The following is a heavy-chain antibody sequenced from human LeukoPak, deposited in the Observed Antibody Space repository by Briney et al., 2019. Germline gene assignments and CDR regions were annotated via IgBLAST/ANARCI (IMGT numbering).Heavy chain of an antibody. Sequence: GSLRLPCAASGFTFSSYAMSWVRQAPGKGLEWVSAISGSGGSTYYAGSVKGRFTISRDNSKNTLYLQMNSLRAEDTAVYYCAKVRFDFWSGYWDYWGQGTLVTVSS. CDR2: ISGSGGST. CDR1: GFTFSSYA. CDR3: AKVRFDFWSGYWDY. D-gene: IGHD3-3*01. J-gene: IGHJ4*02. V-gene: IGHV3-23*01.